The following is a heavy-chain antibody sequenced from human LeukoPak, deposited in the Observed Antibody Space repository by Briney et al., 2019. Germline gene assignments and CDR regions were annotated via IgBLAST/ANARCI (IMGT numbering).Heavy chain of an antibody. V-gene: IGHV3-53*01. D-gene: IGHD6-13*01. CDR1: GFTVSSNY. J-gene: IGHJ4*02. CDR3: ASSIAAAGTHLDY. Sequence: GSLRLSCAASGFTVSSNYMSWVRQAPGKGLEWVSVIYSGGSTYYADSVKGRFTISRDNSKNTLYLQMNSLRAEDTAVYYCASSIAAAGTHLDYWGQGTLVTVSS. CDR2: IYSGGST.